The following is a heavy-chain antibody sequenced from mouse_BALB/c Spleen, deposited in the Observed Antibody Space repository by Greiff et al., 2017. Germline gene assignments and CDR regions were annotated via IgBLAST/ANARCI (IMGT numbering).Heavy chain of an antibody. V-gene: IGHV5-6-2*01. Sequence: EVKLVESGGGLVKLGGSLKLSCAASGFTFSSYYMSWVRQTPEKRLELVAAINSNGGSTYYPDTVKGRFTISRDNAKNTLYLQMSSLKSEDTALYYCAREDYYYGSSYDYYAMDYWGQGTSVTVSS. D-gene: IGHD1-1*01. CDR3: AREDYYYGSSYDYYAMDY. CDR1: GFTFSSYY. J-gene: IGHJ4*01. CDR2: INSNGGST.